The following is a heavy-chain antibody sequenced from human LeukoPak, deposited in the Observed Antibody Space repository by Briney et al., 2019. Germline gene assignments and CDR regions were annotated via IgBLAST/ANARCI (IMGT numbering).Heavy chain of an antibody. CDR1: GFTFGDYA. V-gene: IGHV3-49*04. Sequence: GGSLRLSCTASGFTFGDYAMSWVRQAPGKGLEWVGFIRSKAYGGTTEYAASVKGRFTISRDDSKSIAYLQMNSLRTEDTAVYCCTRDTSGLLWFGEFDYWGQGTLVTVSS. J-gene: IGHJ4*02. CDR3: TRDTSGLLWFGEFDY. D-gene: IGHD3-10*01. CDR2: IRSKAYGGTT.